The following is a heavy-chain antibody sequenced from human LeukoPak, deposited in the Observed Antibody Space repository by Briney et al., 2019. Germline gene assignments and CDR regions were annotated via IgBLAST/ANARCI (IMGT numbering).Heavy chain of an antibody. CDR3: ARGPRITLIRGGQWYYYMDV. D-gene: IGHD3-10*01. Sequence: AAVKVSCKASGYTFTIYYIHWVRQAPGQGLEWMGLINPSGGSTNYAQKFQGRVTMTRDTSTSTVYMELSSLRSEDTAVYYCARGPRITLIRGGQWYYYMDVWGKGTTVTISS. CDR1: GYTFTIYY. V-gene: IGHV1-46*01. CDR2: INPSGGST. J-gene: IGHJ6*03.